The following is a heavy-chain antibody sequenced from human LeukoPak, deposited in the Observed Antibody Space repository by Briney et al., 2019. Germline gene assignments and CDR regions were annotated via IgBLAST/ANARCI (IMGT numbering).Heavy chain of an antibody. CDR3: AKGVRFLDWWILDY. V-gene: IGHV3-23*01. J-gene: IGHJ4*02. D-gene: IGHD3-9*01. CDR2: ISGSDNT. CDR1: GFTFSYYA. Sequence: PGGSLRLSCAASGFTFSYYAMSWVCQAPGRGLEWVSGISGSDNTYYADSVKGRFTISRDNSKNTLYLQMNSLRAEDTAIYYCAKGVRFLDWWILDYWGQGSLVTVSS.